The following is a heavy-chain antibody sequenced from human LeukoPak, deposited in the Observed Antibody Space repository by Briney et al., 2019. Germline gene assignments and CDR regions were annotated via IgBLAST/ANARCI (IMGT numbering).Heavy chain of an antibody. Sequence: SETLSLTCSVSGGSITNNGYYWGWLRQSPETGLEWIGSMHYSGSTYYNPSLNSRVTISVDTSKNQFSLKLTSVTAADTAVYYCCGSGWFAGPFDYWGQGTLVTVSS. CDR3: CGSGWFAGPFDY. V-gene: IGHV4-39*07. CDR1: GGSITNNGYY. D-gene: IGHD6-19*01. CDR2: MHYSGST. J-gene: IGHJ4*02.